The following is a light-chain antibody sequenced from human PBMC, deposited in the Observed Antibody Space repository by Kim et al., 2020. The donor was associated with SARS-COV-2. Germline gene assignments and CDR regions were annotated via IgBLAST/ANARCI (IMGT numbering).Light chain of an antibody. CDR2: GAS. CDR3: HQYGRSPWT. J-gene: IGKJ1*01. V-gene: IGKV3-20*01. CDR1: HSVISSF. Sequence: PGERATLSCGASHSVISSFLAWYQQKXGQAPRLLIYGASTRATGIPDRFSGSGSGTDFTLTISRLEPEDFAVYYCHQYGRSPWTFGQGTKV.